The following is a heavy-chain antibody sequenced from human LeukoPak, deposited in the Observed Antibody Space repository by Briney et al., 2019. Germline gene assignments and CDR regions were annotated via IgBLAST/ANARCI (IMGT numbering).Heavy chain of an antibody. CDR2: IYTSGST. V-gene: IGHV4-61*02. CDR1: GGSISSGSYY. Sequence: TLSLTCTVSGGSISSGSYYWSWIRQPAGKGLEWIGRIYTSGSTNYNPSLKSRVTISVDTSKNQFSLKLSSVTAADTAVYYCARFPKPYCSGGSCYRGYYFDYWGQGTLVTVSS. J-gene: IGHJ4*02. CDR3: ARFPKPYCSGGSCYRGYYFDY. D-gene: IGHD2-15*01.